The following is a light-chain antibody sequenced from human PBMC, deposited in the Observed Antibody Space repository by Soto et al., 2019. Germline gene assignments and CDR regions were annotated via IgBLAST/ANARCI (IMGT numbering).Light chain of an antibody. Sequence: DIQMTQSPSPLYASVGDRVTITCRASQSISSWLDWYQQKPGKAPKLLIYDASSLESGVASRFSGSGSGTEFPLTISSLQPDDFATYYCQQYNSYSPGTFGQGTKLEIK. J-gene: IGKJ2*01. CDR3: QQYNSYSPGT. V-gene: IGKV1-5*01. CDR2: DAS. CDR1: QSISSW.